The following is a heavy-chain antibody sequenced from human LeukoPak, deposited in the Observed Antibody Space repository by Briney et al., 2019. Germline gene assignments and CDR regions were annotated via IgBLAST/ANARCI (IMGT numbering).Heavy chain of an antibody. Sequence: GESLKISCKASGYIFTSYWIGWVRQMPGKGLEWMGIIYPGDSDTRYSPSFQGQVTISADKSISTAYLQWSSLKASDTAMYYCVRRATVTKGYLDRWGRGTLVTVSS. CDR1: GYIFTSYW. CDR3: VRRATVTKGYLDR. J-gene: IGHJ2*01. CDR2: IYPGDSDT. V-gene: IGHV5-51*01. D-gene: IGHD4-17*01.